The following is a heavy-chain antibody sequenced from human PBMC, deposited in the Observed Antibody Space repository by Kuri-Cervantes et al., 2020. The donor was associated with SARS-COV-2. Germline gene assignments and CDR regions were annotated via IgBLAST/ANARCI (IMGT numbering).Heavy chain of an antibody. CDR2: IDWDDDK. Sequence: SGPTLVKPTETLTLTCTVSGFSLSNAGMCVSWIRQPPGKALEWLALIDWDDDKYFTTSLKTRLTISKDTSKNQVVLTMTSMDPVDTATYYCARTSGSYRTLLDYWGQGTLVTVSS. CDR3: ARTSGSYRTLLDY. D-gene: IGHD1-26*01. CDR1: GFSLSNAGMC. V-gene: IGHV2-70*01. J-gene: IGHJ4*02.